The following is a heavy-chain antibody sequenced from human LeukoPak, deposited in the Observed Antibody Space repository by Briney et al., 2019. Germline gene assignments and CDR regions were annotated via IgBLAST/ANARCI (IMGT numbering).Heavy chain of an antibody. CDR3: ATPGIAAAGTSRPFDY. CDR1: GFTFSSYW. V-gene: IGHV3-74*01. J-gene: IGHJ4*02. Sequence: GGSLRLSCAASGFTFSSYWMHWVRQAPGKGLVWVSRINSDGSSTSYADSVKGRFTISRDNAKNSLYLQMNSLRAEDTALYYCATPGIAAAGTSRPFDYWGQGTLVTVSS. CDR2: INSDGSST. D-gene: IGHD6-13*01.